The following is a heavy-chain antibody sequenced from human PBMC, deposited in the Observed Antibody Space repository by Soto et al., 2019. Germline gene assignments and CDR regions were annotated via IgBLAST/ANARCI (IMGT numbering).Heavy chain of an antibody. CDR2: INHSGST. V-gene: IGHV4-34*01. CDR3: ARGAGYYDYVWGSYRPPHYFDY. D-gene: IGHD3-16*02. J-gene: IGHJ4*02. Sequence: SETLSLTCAVYGGSFSGYYWSWIRQPPGKGLEWIGEINHSGSTNHNPSLKSRVTISVDTSKNQFSLKLSSVTAADTAVYYCARGAGYYDYVWGSYRPPHYFDYWGQGTLVTVSS. CDR1: GGSFSGYY.